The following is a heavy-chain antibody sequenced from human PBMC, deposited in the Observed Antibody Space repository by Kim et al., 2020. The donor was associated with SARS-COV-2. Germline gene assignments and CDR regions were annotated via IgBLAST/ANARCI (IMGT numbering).Heavy chain of an antibody. J-gene: IGHJ5*02. CDR3: ARVQIDFTMIVVVITNNWFDP. D-gene: IGHD3-22*01. CDR1: GYSISSGYY. CDR2: IYHSGST. Sequence: SETLSLTCTVSGYSISSGYYWGWIRQPPGKGLEWIGSIYHSGSTYYNPSLKSRVTISVDTSKNQFSLKLSSVTAADTAVYYCARVQIDFTMIVVVITNNWFDPWGQGTLVTVSS. V-gene: IGHV4-38-2*02.